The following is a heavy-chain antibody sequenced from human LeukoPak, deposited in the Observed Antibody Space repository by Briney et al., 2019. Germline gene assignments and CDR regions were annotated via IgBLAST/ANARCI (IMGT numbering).Heavy chain of an antibody. D-gene: IGHD2-2*01. CDR1: GGSISSYY. V-gene: IGHV4-4*07. CDR2: IYTSGST. J-gene: IGHJ6*03. Sequence: PSETLSLTCTVSGGSISSYYWSWIRQPAGKGLEWIGRIYTSGSTNYNPSLKSRVTMSVDTSKNQFSLKLSSVTAADTAVYYCARAGGRYCSSTSCRPYSYYYYMDVWGKGTTVTVSS. CDR3: ARAGGRYCSSTSCRPYSYYYYMDV.